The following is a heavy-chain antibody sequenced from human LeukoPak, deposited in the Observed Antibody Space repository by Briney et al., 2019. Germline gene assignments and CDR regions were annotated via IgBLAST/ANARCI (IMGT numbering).Heavy chain of an antibody. V-gene: IGHV1-8*01. D-gene: IGHD3-3*01. CDR1: GYSFTSYD. Sequence: GESLKISCKGSGYSFTSYDINWVRQATGQGLEWMGWMNPNSGNTGYAQKFQGRVTMTRNTSISTAYMELSSLRSEDTAVYYCARAYDYDFWSGYSYNWFDPWGQGTLVTVSS. CDR2: MNPNSGNT. J-gene: IGHJ5*02. CDR3: ARAYDYDFWSGYSYNWFDP.